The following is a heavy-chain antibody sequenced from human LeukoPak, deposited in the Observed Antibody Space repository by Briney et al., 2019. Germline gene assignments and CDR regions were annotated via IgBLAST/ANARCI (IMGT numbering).Heavy chain of an antibody. V-gene: IGHV3-74*01. D-gene: IGHD3-22*01. J-gene: IGHJ4*02. CDR2: INGGGSTI. Sequence: PGGSLRLSCEASGFTFNGHWMHWVRQAPGKGLVWVSLINGGGSTISYADSVKGRFTISRDNAKNRLYLQMNSLGAEDTAVYYCARDLMIVMVEEEGSADYWGQGTLVTVSS. CDR1: GFTFNGHW. CDR3: ARDLMIVMVEEEGSADY.